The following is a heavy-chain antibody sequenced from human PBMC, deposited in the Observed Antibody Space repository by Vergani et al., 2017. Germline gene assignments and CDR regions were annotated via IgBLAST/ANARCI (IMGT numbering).Heavy chain of an antibody. CDR3: ASTRGGGTTYYYDSSGYYPVDY. CDR1: GGTFSSYT. D-gene: IGHD3-22*01. J-gene: IGHJ4*02. Sequence: QVQLVQSGAEVKKPGSSVKVSCKASGGTFSSYTISWVRQAPGQGLEWMGGIIPMFDTANYAQKFQGRVTISADESTSTAYMELSSLRSEDTAVYYCASTRGGGTTYYYDSSGYYPVDYWGQGTLVTVSS. CDR2: IIPMFDTA. V-gene: IGHV1-69*01.